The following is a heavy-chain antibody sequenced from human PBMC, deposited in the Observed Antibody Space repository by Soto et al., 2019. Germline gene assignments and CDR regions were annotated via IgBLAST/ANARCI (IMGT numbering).Heavy chain of an antibody. J-gene: IGHJ6*02. CDR2: IIPIFGTA. V-gene: IGHV1-69*13. CDR1: GVTFSSYA. Sequence: SVKVSCKASGVTFSSYAINWVRQAPGQGLEWMGGIIPIFGTANYAQKFQGRVTITADESTSTACMELSSLRSEDTAVYYCATRPRNYYYGMDVWGQGTTVTVSS. CDR3: ATRPRNYYYGMDV.